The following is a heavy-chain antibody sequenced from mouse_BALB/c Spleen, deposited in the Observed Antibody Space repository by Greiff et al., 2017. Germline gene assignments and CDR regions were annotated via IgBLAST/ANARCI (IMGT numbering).Heavy chain of an antibody. Sequence: EVMLVESGGGLVQPGGSRKLSCAASGFTFSSFGMHWVRQAPEKGLEWVAYISSGSSTIYYADTVKGRFTISRDNPKNTLFLQMTSLRSEDTAMYYCAREGGNSLWYFDVWGAGTTVTVSS. J-gene: IGHJ1*01. D-gene: IGHD2-1*01. CDR2: ISSGSSTI. CDR1: GFTFSSFG. CDR3: AREGGNSLWYFDV. V-gene: IGHV5-17*02.